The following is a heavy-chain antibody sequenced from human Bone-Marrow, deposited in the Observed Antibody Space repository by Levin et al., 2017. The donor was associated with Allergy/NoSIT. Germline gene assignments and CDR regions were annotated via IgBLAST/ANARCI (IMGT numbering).Heavy chain of an antibody. J-gene: IGHJ4*02. CDR2: IHWDGSGA. V-gene: IGHV3-43*01. Sequence: GESLKISCAVSGFKFDDYTMHWVRQGPGKGLEWVSLIHWDGSGAKYADSVKGRFSISRDNNQNSLYLLMNSLRSEDSGYYYCVKDHNPSGTWPDNWGQGTLVTVSS. CDR3: VKDHNPSGTWPDN. CDR1: GFKFDDYT.